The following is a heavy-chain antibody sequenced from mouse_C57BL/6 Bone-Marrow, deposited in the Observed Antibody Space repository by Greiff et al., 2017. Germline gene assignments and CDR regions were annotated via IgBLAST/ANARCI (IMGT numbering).Heavy chain of an antibody. V-gene: IGHV1-54*01. CDR3: ARGGYYGSSIDY. J-gene: IGHJ2*01. Sequence: VQLQQSGAELVRPGTSVKVSCKASGYAFTNYLIEWVKQRPGQGLEWIGVINPGSGGTNYNEKFKGKATLTADKSSSTAYMQLSSLTSEDSAVXFCARGGYYGSSIDYWGQGTTLTVSS. CDR1: GYAFTNYL. D-gene: IGHD1-1*01. CDR2: INPGSGGT.